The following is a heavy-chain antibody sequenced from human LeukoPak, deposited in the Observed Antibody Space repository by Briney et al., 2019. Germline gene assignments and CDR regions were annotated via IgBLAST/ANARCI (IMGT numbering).Heavy chain of an antibody. J-gene: IGHJ4*02. V-gene: IGHV3-23*01. CDR3: AKQYYYDSSGSDY. Sequence: QTGGSLRLSCAASGFTFSSYAMSWVRQAPGKGLEWVSAISGTGGRTYYADSVKGRFTISRDNSKNTLYLQMNSLRAEDTAVYYCAKQYYYDSSGSDYWGQGTLVTVSS. D-gene: IGHD3-22*01. CDR1: GFTFSSYA. CDR2: ISGTGGRT.